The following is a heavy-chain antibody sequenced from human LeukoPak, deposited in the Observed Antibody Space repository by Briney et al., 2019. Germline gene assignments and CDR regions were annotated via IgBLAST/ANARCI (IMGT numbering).Heavy chain of an antibody. CDR1: GDSISSSSYS. CDR2: IYYSGST. J-gene: IGHJ4*02. Sequence: NPSEPLSLTCTVSGDSISSSSYSWGWIRQPPGKGLEWIGSIYYSGSTYYNPSLKSRVTISVDTSKNQFSLKLSSVTAADTAVYYCARDVTAAFDYWGQGTLVTVSS. V-gene: IGHV4-39*07. CDR3: ARDVTAAFDY. D-gene: IGHD6-13*01.